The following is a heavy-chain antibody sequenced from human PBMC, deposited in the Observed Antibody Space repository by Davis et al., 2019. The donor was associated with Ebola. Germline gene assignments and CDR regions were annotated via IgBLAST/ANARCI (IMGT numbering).Heavy chain of an antibody. V-gene: IGHV3-7*03. J-gene: IGHJ4*01. Sequence: GESLKISCAASGFTFSSYWMSWVRQAPGKGLEWVANIKQDGSEKYYVDSVKGRFTISRDNAKNSLYLQMNSLRAEDTGVYSRAGDATAPSSLQPLLYPVGIGGGLWGQGTPVTVSS. CDR1: GFTFSSYW. D-gene: IGHD2-2*02. CDR3: AGDATAPSSLQPLLYPVGIGGGL. CDR2: IKQDGSEK.